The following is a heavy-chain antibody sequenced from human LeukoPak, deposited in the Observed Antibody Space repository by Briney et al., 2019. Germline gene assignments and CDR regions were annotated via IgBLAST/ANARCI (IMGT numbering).Heavy chain of an antibody. CDR2: ISSSGSTI. J-gene: IGHJ4*02. CDR1: GFTFSSCE. V-gene: IGHV3-48*03. D-gene: IGHD3-10*01. Sequence: PGGSLRLSCAASGFTFSSCEMNWVRQAPGKGLEWVSYISSSGSTIYYADSVKGRFTISRDNAKNSLYLQMNSLRAEDTAVYYCARDRPRGSMVRGVHDYWGQGTLVTVSS. CDR3: ARDRPRGSMVRGVHDY.